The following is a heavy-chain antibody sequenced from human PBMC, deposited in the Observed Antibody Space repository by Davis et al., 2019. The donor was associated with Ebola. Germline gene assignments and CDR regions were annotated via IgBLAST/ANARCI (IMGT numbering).Heavy chain of an antibody. Sequence: GESLKISCVASGFTFSSSDMSWVRQAPGKGLERVSAISGSGGTTYYADAVKGRFTISRDNSKNTLYLQMNSVRDEDTATYYCAREYSSSGYWGQGTLVIVSP. CDR1: GFTFSSSD. CDR2: ISGSGGTT. D-gene: IGHD3-22*01. CDR3: AREYSSSGY. V-gene: IGHV3-23*01. J-gene: IGHJ4*02.